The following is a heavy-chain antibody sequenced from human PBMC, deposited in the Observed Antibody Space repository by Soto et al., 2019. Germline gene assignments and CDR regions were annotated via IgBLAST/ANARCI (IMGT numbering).Heavy chain of an antibody. Sequence: VKFSCKASGGTFSSYAISWVRQAPGQGLEWMGGIIPIFGTANYAQKFQSRVTITADESTSTAYMELSSLRSEDTAVYYCASGSTTVVTLFDYWGQGTLVTVSS. J-gene: IGHJ4*02. D-gene: IGHD4-17*01. CDR3: ASGSTTVVTLFDY. V-gene: IGHV1-69*01. CDR2: IIPIFGTA. CDR1: GGTFSSYA.